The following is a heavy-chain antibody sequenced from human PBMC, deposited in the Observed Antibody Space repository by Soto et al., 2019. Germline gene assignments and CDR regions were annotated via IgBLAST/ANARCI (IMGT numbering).Heavy chain of an antibody. CDR2: ISFDGNIK. V-gene: IGHV3-30-3*01. CDR1: GFTFSDYA. D-gene: IGHD6-19*01. J-gene: IGHJ4*02. CDR3: ARAPGHSVHSSGWQIDY. Sequence: GGSLRLSCAASGFTFSDYAMYWVRQAPGKGLEWVSVISFDGNIKYYTGSVKGRFTISRDNSKNTLHLQVNSLRTEDTSLYYCARAPGHSVHSSGWQIDYWGQGTLVTVSS.